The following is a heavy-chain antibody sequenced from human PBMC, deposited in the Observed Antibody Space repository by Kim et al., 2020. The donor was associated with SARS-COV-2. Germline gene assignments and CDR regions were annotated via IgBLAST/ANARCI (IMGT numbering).Heavy chain of an antibody. CDR1: GFTFDDYA. J-gene: IGHJ4*02. CDR2: ISWNSGSI. CDR3: AKDYYYDSSGSDY. Sequence: GGSLRLSCAASGFTFDDYAIHWVRQAPGKGLEWVSGISWNSGSIGYADSVKGRFTISRDNAKNSLYLQMNSLRAEDTALYYCAKDYYYDSSGSDYWGQGT. V-gene: IGHV3-9*01. D-gene: IGHD3-22*01.